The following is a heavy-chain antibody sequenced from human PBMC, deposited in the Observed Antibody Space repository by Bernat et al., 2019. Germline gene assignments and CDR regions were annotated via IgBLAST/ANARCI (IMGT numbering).Heavy chain of an antibody. CDR3: TPSIAEAGDYYGMDV. Sequence: EVQLVESGGGLVKPGGSLRLSCAASGFTFSNAWMSWVRQAPGKGLEWVGRIKSKTDGGTTDYAAPVKGRFTISRDDSKNTLYLQMTSLKTEDTAVYYCTPSIAEAGDYYGMDVWGQGTTVTVSS. V-gene: IGHV3-15*01. D-gene: IGHD6-13*01. CDR1: GFTFSNAW. J-gene: IGHJ6*02. CDR2: IKSKTDGGTT.